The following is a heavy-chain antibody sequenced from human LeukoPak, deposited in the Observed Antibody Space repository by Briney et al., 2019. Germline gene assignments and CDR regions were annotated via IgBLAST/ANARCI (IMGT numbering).Heavy chain of an antibody. D-gene: IGHD6-6*01. CDR3: AKDRSSLAARPSSYMDV. Sequence: GGSLRLSCAASGFTFSSYGMHWVRQAPGKGLEWVAFIRYDGSNKYYADSVKGRFTISRDNSKNTLYLQMNSLRAEDTAVYYCAKDRSSLAARPSSYMDVWGKGTTVTVSS. CDR2: IRYDGSNK. CDR1: GFTFSSYG. J-gene: IGHJ6*03. V-gene: IGHV3-30*02.